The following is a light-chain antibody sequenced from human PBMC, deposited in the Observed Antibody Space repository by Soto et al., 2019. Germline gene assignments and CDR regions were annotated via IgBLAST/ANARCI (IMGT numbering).Light chain of an antibody. J-gene: IGLJ2*01. Sequence: QSALTQPASVSGSPGQSITISCTGTSSDVGGYNYVSWYQQHPGKAPKLMIYDVSNRPSGVSNRFSGSKSGNTASLTISGLQAEDESDYYFSSYTSSSTLSFGGGTQLTVL. CDR2: DVS. V-gene: IGLV2-14*01. CDR1: SSDVGGYNY. CDR3: SSYTSSSTLS.